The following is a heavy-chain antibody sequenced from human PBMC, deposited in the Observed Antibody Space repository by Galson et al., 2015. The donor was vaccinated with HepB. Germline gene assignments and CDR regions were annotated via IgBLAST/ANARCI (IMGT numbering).Heavy chain of an antibody. J-gene: IGHJ4*02. CDR1: GFSLSTSGVG. D-gene: IGHD3-10*01. CDR2: IYWDDDK. Sequence: PALVKPTQTLTLTCTFSGFSLSTSGVGVGWIRQPPGKALEWLALIYWDDDKRYSPSLKSRLTITKDTSKNQVVLTMTNMDPVDTATYYCAHRPGDTITMVRGVIEPLYYFDYWGQGTLVTVSS. CDR3: AHRPGDTITMVRGVIEPLYYFDY. V-gene: IGHV2-5*02.